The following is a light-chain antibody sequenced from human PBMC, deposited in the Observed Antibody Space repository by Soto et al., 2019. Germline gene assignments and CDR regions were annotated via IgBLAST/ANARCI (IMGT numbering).Light chain of an antibody. V-gene: IGKV3-11*01. J-gene: IGKJ4*01. CDR1: QSINSS. Sequence: EIVLTQSPATLSLSPGERATLSCRASQSINSSLAWYQQKLGQAPTLLIYDASNWATGTPPRFSGGGSGTDFTLTINSLEPEDFAAYYCQQSNNGPSTFGDGTMVEIK. CDR2: DAS. CDR3: QQSNNGPST.